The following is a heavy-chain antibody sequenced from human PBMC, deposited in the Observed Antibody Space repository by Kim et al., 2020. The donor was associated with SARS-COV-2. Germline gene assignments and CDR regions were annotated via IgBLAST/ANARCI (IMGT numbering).Heavy chain of an antibody. CDR2: IHGSGNT. J-gene: IGHJ5*02. CDR1: EFTFSSYA. D-gene: IGHD3-9*01. V-gene: IGHV3-23*01. Sequence: GGSLRLSCAASEFTFSSYAMDWVRQVPGKGLEWVSSIHGSGNTFYAGSVKGRFTISRDNSRDTLYLQMNNLRAEDTAVYYCAKLNRANLDWMPYDSWGQGTLVIVSS. CDR3: AKLNRANLDWMPYDS.